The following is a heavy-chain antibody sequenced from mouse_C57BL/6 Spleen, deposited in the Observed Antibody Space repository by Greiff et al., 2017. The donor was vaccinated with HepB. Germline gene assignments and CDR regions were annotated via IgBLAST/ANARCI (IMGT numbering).Heavy chain of an antibody. J-gene: IGHJ2*01. CDR2: IYPRSGNT. CDR1: GYTFTSYG. V-gene: IGHV1-81*01. Sequence: VKLQESGAELARPGASVKLSCKASGYTFTSYGISWVKQRTGQGLEWIGEIYPRSGNTYYNEKFKGKATLTADKSSSTAYMELRSLTSEDSAVYFCARGGNYYDYDAYYFDYWGQGTTLTVSS. CDR3: ARGGNYYDYDAYYFDY. D-gene: IGHD2-4*01.